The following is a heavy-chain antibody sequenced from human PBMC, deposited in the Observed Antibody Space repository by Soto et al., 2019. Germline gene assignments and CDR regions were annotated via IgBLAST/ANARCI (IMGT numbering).Heavy chain of an antibody. V-gene: IGHV4-31*03. CDR3: ARDYHDFWSGYGAGSESYMDV. CDR1: GGSISSGGYY. CDR2: IYYSGST. D-gene: IGHD3-3*01. Sequence: SETLSLTCTVSGGSISSGGYYWSWIRQHPGKGLEWIGYIYYSGSTYYNPSLKSRVTISVDTSKNQFSLKLSSVTAADTAVYYCARDYHDFWSGYGAGSESYMDVWGKGTTVTVS. J-gene: IGHJ6*03.